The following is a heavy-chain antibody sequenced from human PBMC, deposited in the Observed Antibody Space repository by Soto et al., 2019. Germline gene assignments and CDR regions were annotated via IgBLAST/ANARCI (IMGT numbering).Heavy chain of an antibody. CDR1: GFTFSSYT. D-gene: IGHD3-9*01. Sequence: EVRLVESGGGLVKPGGSLRLSCAASGFTFSSYTMNRVRQAPGKGLECVSSISSSSTCVYYADSVKGRFTISRDNAKNSLYLQMNSLRAEDTAVYYCASGPYFEILTGYFDPWGQGTLVTVSS. CDR3: ASGPYFEILTGYFDP. CDR2: ISSSSTCV. V-gene: IGHV3-21*01. J-gene: IGHJ5*02.